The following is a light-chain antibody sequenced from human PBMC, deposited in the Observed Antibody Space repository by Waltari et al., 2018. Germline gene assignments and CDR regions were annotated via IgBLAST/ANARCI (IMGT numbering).Light chain of an antibody. V-gene: IGKV3-15*01. CDR2: GAS. CDR1: QSISSN. J-gene: IGKJ2*01. Sequence: EIVMTQSPATLSVSPGERATLSCRASQSISSNLAWYQKKAGQAPRLLVYGASTRATGIPARFSGSGSGTEFTLTISSMQSEDFAVYYCQQYNDWPPVYTFGQGTKLE. CDR3: QQYNDWPPVYT.